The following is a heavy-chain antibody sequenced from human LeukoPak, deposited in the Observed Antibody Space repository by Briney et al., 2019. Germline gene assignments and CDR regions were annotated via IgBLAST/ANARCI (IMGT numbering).Heavy chain of an antibody. CDR1: GGSISNY. CDR3: ARSAFGDYSFDY. J-gene: IGHJ4*02. CDR2: IFHSGST. Sequence: SETLSLTSTVSGGSISNYWGWIRQPPGKGLEWIGYIFHSGSTNSNPSLKSRVTISVDTSKNQFSLKLSSVTAADTAVYYCARSAFGDYSFDYWGQGTLVTVSS. V-gene: IGHV4-59*01. D-gene: IGHD3-16*01.